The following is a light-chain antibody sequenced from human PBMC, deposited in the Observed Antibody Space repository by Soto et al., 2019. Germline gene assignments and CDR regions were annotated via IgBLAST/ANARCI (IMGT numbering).Light chain of an antibody. V-gene: IGKV3-20*01. CDR3: QQYDSSVWT. CDR1: QSVNSYF. CDR2: GVS. J-gene: IGKJ1*01. Sequence: EIVLTQSPGTLSLSPGERAALSCRASQSVNSYFLAWYQQKRGQAPRLLIYGVSTRAADIPDRFSGSGSGTDFSLTISRLEPEDFAVYYCQQYDSSVWTFGQGTEVEIK.